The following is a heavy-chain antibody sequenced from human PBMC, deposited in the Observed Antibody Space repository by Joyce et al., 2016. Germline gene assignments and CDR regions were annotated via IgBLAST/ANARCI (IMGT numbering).Heavy chain of an antibody. V-gene: IGHV3-30*03. J-gene: IGHJ4*02. CDR3: ARALGWDSNSCHDY. Sequence: QVQLVESGGGVVQPGRSLRLSCAASGFTFSNCGMHWVRQAAGKGLEWVAVISYDGSNKYYVDSVKGRFTISRDNSKNTLYLQMNSLRPEDTAVYYCARALGWDSNSCHDYWGQGTLVTVSS. CDR2: ISYDGSNK. D-gene: IGHD6-13*01. CDR1: GFTFSNCG.